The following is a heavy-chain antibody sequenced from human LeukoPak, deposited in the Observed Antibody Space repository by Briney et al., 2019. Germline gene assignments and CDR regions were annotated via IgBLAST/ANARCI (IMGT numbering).Heavy chain of an antibody. V-gene: IGHV1-8*01. CDR3: AISGYDYYYYYYMDV. D-gene: IGHD5-12*01. CDR1: GYTFTSYD. Sequence: ASVKVSCTASGYTFTSYDINWVRQATGQGLEWMGWMNPNSGNTGYAQKFQGRVTMTRNTSISTAYMELSSLRSEDTAVYYCAISGYDYYYYYYMDVWGQGTLVTVSS. J-gene: IGHJ6*03. CDR2: MNPNSGNT.